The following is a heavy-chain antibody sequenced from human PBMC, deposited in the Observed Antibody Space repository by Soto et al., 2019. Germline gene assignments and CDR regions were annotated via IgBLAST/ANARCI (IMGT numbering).Heavy chain of an antibody. D-gene: IGHD2-2*01. CDR3: ARDRPYCSSTSCYDYYYYGMDV. V-gene: IGHV5-51*01. J-gene: IGHJ6*02. CDR1: GYSFTSYW. Sequence: PGESLKISCKGSGYSFTSYWIGWARQIPWKGLEWMGIIYPGDSDTRYSPSFQGQVTISADKSISTAYLQWSSLKASDTAMYYCARDRPYCSSTSCYDYYYYGMDVWGQGTTVTVSS. CDR2: IYPGDSDT.